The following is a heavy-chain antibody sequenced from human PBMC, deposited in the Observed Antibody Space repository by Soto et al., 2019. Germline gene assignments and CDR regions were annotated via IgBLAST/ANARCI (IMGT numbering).Heavy chain of an antibody. CDR3: ARVPLGYSRSWKGQADY. CDR1: GGSISSGGYY. J-gene: IGHJ4*02. CDR2: IYYSGST. Sequence: SETLSLTCTVSGGSISSGGYYWSWIRQHPGKGLEWIGYIYYSGSTYYNPSLKSRVTISVDTSKNQFSLKLSSVTAADTAVYYCARVPLGYSRSWKGQADYWGQGTLVTVSS. D-gene: IGHD6-13*01. V-gene: IGHV4-31*03.